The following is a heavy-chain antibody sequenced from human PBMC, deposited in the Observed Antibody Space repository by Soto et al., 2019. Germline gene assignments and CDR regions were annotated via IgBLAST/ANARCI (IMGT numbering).Heavy chain of an antibody. CDR2: ISWNSDSI. CDR1: GFIFDDFA. CDR3: TKVGGLYDVWSGPLHFDL. V-gene: IGHV3-9*01. J-gene: IGHJ4*02. D-gene: IGHD3-3*01. Sequence: DAQLVESGGGLVQPGRSLRLSCVGSGFIFDDFAIHWVRQAPGKALEWVSGISWNSDSIGYADSVKGRFTISRDNAKNALYLQMNSLRVEDTALYYCTKVGGLYDVWSGPLHFDLWGQGTLVTVSS.